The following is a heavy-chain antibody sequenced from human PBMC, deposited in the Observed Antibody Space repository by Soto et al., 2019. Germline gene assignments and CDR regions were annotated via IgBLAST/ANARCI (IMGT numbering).Heavy chain of an antibody. CDR3: ARSGNSEFDY. CDR2: ITPLAPTA. D-gene: IGHD1-26*01. J-gene: IGHJ4*02. CDR1: GGTFTNYA. V-gene: IGHV1-69*14. Sequence: QVQLVQSRAEVMKPGSSVKVSCKASGGTFTNYAINWVRQAPGQGLEWMGGITPLAPTANYAQNYRHRVTITADKSTSTAYMELSRLRSEDTAVYYCARSGNSEFDYWGQGTLVTVSS.